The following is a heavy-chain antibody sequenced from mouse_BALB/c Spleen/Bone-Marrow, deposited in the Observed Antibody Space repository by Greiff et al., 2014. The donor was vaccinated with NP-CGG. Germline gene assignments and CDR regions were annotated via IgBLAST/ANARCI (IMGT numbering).Heavy chain of an antibody. J-gene: IGHJ4*01. V-gene: IGHV5-17*02. Sequence: EVQLVESGGGLVQPGGSRKLSCAASGFTFSSFGMHWVRQAPEKGLEWVAYISSGSITIYYADTMKGRFTISRDNPKNTLFLQMTSLRSEDTAMYYCTRSGTLGAMDYWGQGTSVTVSS. CDR2: ISSGSITI. CDR1: GFTFSSFG. CDR3: TRSGTLGAMDY. D-gene: IGHD3-3*01.